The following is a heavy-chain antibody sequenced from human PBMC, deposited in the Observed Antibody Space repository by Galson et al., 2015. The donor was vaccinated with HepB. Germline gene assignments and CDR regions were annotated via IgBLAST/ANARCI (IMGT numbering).Heavy chain of an antibody. Sequence: SLRLSCAASGFTFSSYAMSWVRQAPGKGLEWVSSISGSGGSTYSADSVKGRFTISRDSSKNTLYLQMNSLRVEDTALYYCAKTPSSGRPLIDYWGQGTLVTVSS. CDR2: ISGSGGST. CDR3: AKTPSSGRPLIDY. CDR1: GFTFSSYA. J-gene: IGHJ4*02. V-gene: IGHV3-23*01. D-gene: IGHD6-19*01.